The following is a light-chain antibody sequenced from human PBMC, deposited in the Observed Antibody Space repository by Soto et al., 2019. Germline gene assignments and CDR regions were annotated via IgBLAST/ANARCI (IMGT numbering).Light chain of an antibody. J-gene: IGKJ1*01. CDR2: DAS. Sequence: EIVLTQSPATLSLSPGERATLSCRASQSVSSYLAWYQQKPGQAPRLLIYDASSRATGVPDRFSGSGSGTEFTLTITRLEPADFALYYCQQYGYSPWTFGLGTKVDIK. CDR1: QSVSSY. V-gene: IGKV3-20*01. CDR3: QQYGYSPWT.